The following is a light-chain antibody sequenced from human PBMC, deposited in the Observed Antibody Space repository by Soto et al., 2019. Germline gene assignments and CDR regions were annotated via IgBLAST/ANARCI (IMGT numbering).Light chain of an antibody. CDR3: QSFDRSLTAWV. V-gene: IGLV1-40*01. CDR2: GNT. CDR1: SSNIGAGYD. Sequence: QAVVTQPPSVSGAPGQRVTISCTGSSSNIGAGYDVPWYQQLPGTAPTLLISGNTDRPSGVPDRFSGSKSGTSASLAITGLHTEDEADYYCQSFDRSLTAWVFGGGTKLTVL. J-gene: IGLJ3*02.